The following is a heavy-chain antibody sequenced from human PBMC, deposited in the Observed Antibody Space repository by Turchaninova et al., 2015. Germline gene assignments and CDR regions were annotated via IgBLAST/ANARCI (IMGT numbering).Heavy chain of an antibody. CDR2: INPNSGGT. CDR3: ASLWAAADFDY. J-gene: IGHJ4*02. D-gene: IGHD6-13*01. V-gene: IGHV1-2*06. Sequence: QVQLVQSGAEVKKPGATGKVPCRASGYTFTGHYMPWGRQAPGQGLEWMGRINPNSGGTNYAQKFQGRVTMTRDTSISTAYMELSRLRSDDTAVYYCASLWAAADFDYWGQGTLVTVSS. CDR1: GYTFTGHY.